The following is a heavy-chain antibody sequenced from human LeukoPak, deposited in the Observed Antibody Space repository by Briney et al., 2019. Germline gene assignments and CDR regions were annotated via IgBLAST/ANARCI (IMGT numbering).Heavy chain of an antibody. CDR3: ARDRLVQQWPLIDY. Sequence: ASVKVSCKASGGTFSSYAISWVRQAPGQGLEWMGGVIPIFGTANYAQKFQGRVTITRDTSASTAYMELSSLRSEDTAVYYCARDRLVQQWPLIDYWGQGTLVTVSS. CDR1: GGTFSSYA. D-gene: IGHD6-19*01. CDR2: VIPIFGTA. V-gene: IGHV1-69*05. J-gene: IGHJ4*02.